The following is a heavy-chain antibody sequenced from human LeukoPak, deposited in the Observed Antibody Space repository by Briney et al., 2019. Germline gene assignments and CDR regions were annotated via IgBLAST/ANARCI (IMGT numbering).Heavy chain of an antibody. CDR1: GGSISSSSYY. J-gene: IGHJ4*02. CDR3: ARRSTGYSYGKIPYFDY. Sequence: PSETLSLTCTVSGGSISSSSYYWGWIRQPPGKGLEWSGSIYYSGSTYYNPSLKSRVTISVDTSKNQFSLKLSSVTAADTAVYYCARRSTGYSYGKIPYFDYWGQGTLVTVSS. V-gene: IGHV4-39*01. D-gene: IGHD5-18*01. CDR2: IYYSGST.